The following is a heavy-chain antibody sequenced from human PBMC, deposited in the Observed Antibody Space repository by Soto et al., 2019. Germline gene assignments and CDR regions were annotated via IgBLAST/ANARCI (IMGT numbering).Heavy chain of an antibody. CDR2: ISGSGGST. Sequence: PGGSLRLSCAASGFTFSSYAMSWVRQAPGKGLEWVSAISGSGGSTYYADSVKGRFTISRDNSKNTLYLQMNSLRAEDTAVYYCAGWDIVVVPAAIFSRSIVDVWGKGTTVTVSS. V-gene: IGHV3-23*01. D-gene: IGHD2-2*01. CDR3: AGWDIVVVPAAIFSRSIVDV. J-gene: IGHJ6*04. CDR1: GFTFSSYA.